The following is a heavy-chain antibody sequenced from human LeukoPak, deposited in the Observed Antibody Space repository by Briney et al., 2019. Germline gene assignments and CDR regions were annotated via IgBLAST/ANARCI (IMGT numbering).Heavy chain of an antibody. Sequence: SETLSLTRTVSGGSISTYYWSWIRQPPGKGLEWIGYVYYSGSTNYNPSLKSRVTILVDTSKNQFSLKLSSVTATDTAVYYCARGGKPYYDFWSGYLEYWGQGTLVTVSS. D-gene: IGHD3-3*01. V-gene: IGHV4-59*01. CDR1: GGSISTYY. CDR2: VYYSGST. CDR3: ARGGKPYYDFWSGYLEY. J-gene: IGHJ4*02.